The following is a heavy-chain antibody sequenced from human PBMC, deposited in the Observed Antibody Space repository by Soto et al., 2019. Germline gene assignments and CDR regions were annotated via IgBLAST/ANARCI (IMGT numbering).Heavy chain of an antibody. Sequence: GGSLRLSCTASGFTFSSYSMNWVRQAPGKGLEWVSSISSSSSYIYYADSVKGRFTISRDNAKNSLYLQMNSLRAEGTAVYYCARDRSPHDSSGYYQIDAFDIWGQGTMVTVSS. J-gene: IGHJ3*02. CDR1: GFTFSSYS. V-gene: IGHV3-21*01. CDR3: ARDRSPHDSSGYYQIDAFDI. D-gene: IGHD3-22*01. CDR2: ISSSSSYI.